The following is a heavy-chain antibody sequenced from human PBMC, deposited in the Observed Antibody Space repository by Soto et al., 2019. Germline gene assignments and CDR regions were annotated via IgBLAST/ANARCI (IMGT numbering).Heavy chain of an antibody. V-gene: IGHV3-23*01. CDR1: GFTFSSYG. CDR3: AKDRRAGGNYGFYSDF. J-gene: IGHJ4*02. CDR2: SSATGPGR. D-gene: IGHD1-7*01. Sequence: GGSLRLSCAASGFTFSSYGMTWVRQAPGKGLEWVSFSSATGPGRYYADSVKGRFTISRDNSKNTLYLQMSSLRADDTAVYYCAKDRRAGGNYGFYSDFWGQGALVTVSS.